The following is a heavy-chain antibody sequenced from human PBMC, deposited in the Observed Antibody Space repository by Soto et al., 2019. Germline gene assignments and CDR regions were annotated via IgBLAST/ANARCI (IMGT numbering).Heavy chain of an antibody. D-gene: IGHD6-13*01. CDR1: GFVFSSFW. J-gene: IGHJ4*02. Sequence: GGSLRLSCATSGFVFSSFWLSWVRQAPGKGLEWVANIKQDGSETYYVDSVKGRFTISRDNSKNTLYLQMNSLRAEDTAVYYCAKIAAAGSFDYWGQGTLVTVSS. V-gene: IGHV3-7*01. CDR3: AKIAAAGSFDY. CDR2: IKQDGSET.